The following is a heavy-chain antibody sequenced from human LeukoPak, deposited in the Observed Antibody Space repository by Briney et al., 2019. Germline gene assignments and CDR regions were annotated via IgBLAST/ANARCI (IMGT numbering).Heavy chain of an antibody. CDR2: ISSSGSTI. V-gene: IGHV3-11*04. D-gene: IGHD6-6*01. CDR3: ARDPVPSSSRPNWFDP. CDR1: GFTFSDYY. J-gene: IGHJ5*02. Sequence: PGGSLRLSCAASGFTFSDYYMSWIRQAPGKGLEWVSYISSSGSTIYYADSVKGRFTISRDNAKNSLYLQMNSLRAEDTAVYYCARDPVPSSSRPNWFDPWGQGTLVTVSS.